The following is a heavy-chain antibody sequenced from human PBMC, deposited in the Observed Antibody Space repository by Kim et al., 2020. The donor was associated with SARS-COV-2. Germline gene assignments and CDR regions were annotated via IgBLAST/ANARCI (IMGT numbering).Heavy chain of an antibody. CDR3: ARSGYATQALNYFDY. J-gene: IGHJ4*02. V-gene: IGHV4-39*01. Sequence: PTLKRHVTISVDTSKNQFSLKLSSVTAADTAVYYCARSGYATQALNYFDYWGQGTLVTVSS. D-gene: IGHD2-15*01.